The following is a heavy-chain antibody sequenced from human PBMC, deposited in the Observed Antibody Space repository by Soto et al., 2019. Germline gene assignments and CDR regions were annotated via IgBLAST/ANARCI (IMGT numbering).Heavy chain of an antibody. J-gene: IGHJ6*02. Sequence: QVQLVQSGAEVKKPGSSVKVSCKASGGTFSSYAISWVRQAPGQGLEWMGGIIPIFGTANYAQKFQGRVTMTADKSTSTAYMELSSLRSEDTAVYYCARSSSIAARQLYYYYYGMDVWGQGTTVTVSS. D-gene: IGHD6-6*01. CDR2: IIPIFGTA. V-gene: IGHV1-69*06. CDR3: ARSSSIAARQLYYYYYGMDV. CDR1: GGTFSSYA.